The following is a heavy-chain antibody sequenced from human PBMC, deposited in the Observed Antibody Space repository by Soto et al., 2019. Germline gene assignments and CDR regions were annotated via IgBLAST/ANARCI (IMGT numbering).Heavy chain of an antibody. CDR1: GFTFSGSA. D-gene: IGHD1-7*01. CDR2: IRSKANSYAT. CDR3: TSPINGTFDAFDI. J-gene: IGHJ3*02. Sequence: EVQLVESGGGLVQPGGSLKLSCAASGFTFSGSAMHWVRQASGKGLEWVGRIRSKANSYATAYAASVKGRFTISRDDSKNTAYLQMNSLKTEDTAVYYCTSPINGTFDAFDIWGQGTMVTVSS. V-gene: IGHV3-73*02.